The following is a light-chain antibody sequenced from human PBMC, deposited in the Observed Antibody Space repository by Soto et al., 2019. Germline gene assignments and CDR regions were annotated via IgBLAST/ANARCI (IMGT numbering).Light chain of an antibody. CDR3: QHYHTYST. V-gene: IGKV1-5*01. CDR1: QAISGW. CDR2: DVS. Sequence: DIQMTQSPSTLSASVGDSVSITCRASQAISGWLAWYQQKPGKAPDLLIFDVSISESGVPSRFSGSGSGRVYTLTISRLQPDDSATYFCQHYHTYSTFGQGTKVEVK. J-gene: IGKJ1*01.